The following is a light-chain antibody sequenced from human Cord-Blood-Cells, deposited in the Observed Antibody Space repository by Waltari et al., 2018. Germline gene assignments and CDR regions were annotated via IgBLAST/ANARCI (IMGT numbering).Light chain of an antibody. V-gene: IGKV1-39*01. J-gene: IGKJ4*01. CDR3: QQRYSTPRP. CDR1: QSISSY. CDR2: AAS. Sequence: DIQMTQSPSSLSASVGDRVTITCRASQSISSYLNWYQQKPGKAPKLLIYAASSLQSGVPSRFSGSGSGTDVTLTISSPQPEDFATYYGQQRYSTPRPCGGGTKVEIK.